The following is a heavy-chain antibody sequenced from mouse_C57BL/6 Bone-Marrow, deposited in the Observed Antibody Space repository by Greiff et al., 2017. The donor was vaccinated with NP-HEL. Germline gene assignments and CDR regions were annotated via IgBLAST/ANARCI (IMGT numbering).Heavy chain of an antibody. CDR3: ARYYYGSSYDAMDY. D-gene: IGHD1-1*01. J-gene: IGHJ4*01. CDR2: ISSGSSTI. CDR1: GFTFSDSG. Sequence: EVQGVESGGGLVKPGGSLKLSCAASGFTFSDSGMHWVRQAPEKGLEWVAYISSGSSTIYYADTVKGRFTISRDNAKNTLFLQMTSLRSEDTAMYYCARYYYGSSYDAMDYWGQGTSVTVSS. V-gene: IGHV5-17*01.